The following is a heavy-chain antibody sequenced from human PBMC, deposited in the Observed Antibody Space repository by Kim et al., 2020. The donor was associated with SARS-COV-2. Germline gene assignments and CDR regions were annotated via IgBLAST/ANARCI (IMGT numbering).Heavy chain of an antibody. CDR3: ARDPGIAVAGTNYYYYYGMDV. D-gene: IGHD6-19*01. CDR1: GGTFSSYA. V-gene: IGHV1-69*04. J-gene: IGHJ6*02. CDR2: IIPILGIA. Sequence: SVKVSCKASGGTFSSYAISWVRQAPGHGLEWMGRIIPILGIANYAQKFQGRVTITADKSTSTAYMELSSLRSEDTAVYYCARDPGIAVAGTNYYYYYGMDVWGQGTTVTVSS.